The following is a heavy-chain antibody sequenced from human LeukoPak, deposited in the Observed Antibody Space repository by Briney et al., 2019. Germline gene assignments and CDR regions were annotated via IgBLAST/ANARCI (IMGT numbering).Heavy chain of an antibody. CDR2: ISYDGSNE. Sequence: PGRSLRLSCAASGFTLGSYGMHWVRQAPGKGLEWVASISYDGSNEYYGDSVKGRFSVSRDNSKNTLYLHMNSLRAEDTAVYYCAKEREMATRYYFDYWGHGTLVTVSS. CDR1: GFTLGSYG. V-gene: IGHV3-30*18. J-gene: IGHJ4*01. CDR3: AKEREMATRYYFDY. D-gene: IGHD5-24*01.